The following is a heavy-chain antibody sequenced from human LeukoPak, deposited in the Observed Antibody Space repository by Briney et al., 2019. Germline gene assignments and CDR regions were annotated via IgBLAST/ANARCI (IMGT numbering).Heavy chain of an antibody. Sequence: GGSLRLSCAASGFTFSSYGMHWVRQAPGKGLEWVAVIWYDGSNKYYADSVKGRFTISRDNAKNSLYLQMNSLRAEDTAVYYCARGAYYYEDWGQGTLVTVFS. CDR3: ARGAYYYED. CDR1: GFTFSSYG. J-gene: IGHJ4*02. CDR2: IWYDGSNK. V-gene: IGHV3-33*01.